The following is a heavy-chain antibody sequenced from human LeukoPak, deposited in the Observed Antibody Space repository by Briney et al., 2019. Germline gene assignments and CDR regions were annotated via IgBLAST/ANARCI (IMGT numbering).Heavy chain of an antibody. CDR3: ANGQRRLRFRNAGTDV. CDR1: GFAFTTYA. CDR2: IVSSGGST. Sequence: GGSLCLSCAASGFAFTTYAMSWVRRGPGEGQGRGLGIVSSGGSTYYADSVKGRFTISRDKSKNTLYLQMNSLRAEDTAVYYCANGQRRLRFRNAGTDVWGQGTTVIVSS. J-gene: IGHJ6*02. D-gene: IGHD5-12*01. V-gene: IGHV3-23*01.